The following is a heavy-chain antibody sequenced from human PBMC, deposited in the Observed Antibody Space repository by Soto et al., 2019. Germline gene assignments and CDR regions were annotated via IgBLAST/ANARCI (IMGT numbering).Heavy chain of an antibody. CDR3: AKDAIAAAGTPNDSSYI. CDR2: ISGSGFRT. Sequence: EVQVLESGGGLVQPGGSLRLSCAASGFTFSSYAMSWVRQAPGKGLEWVSGISGSGFRTYYADSVQGRFTISRDNSQDTLYLQMNSLRVEDTAVYYCAKDAIAAAGTPNDSSYIWGQGTMVTVSS. D-gene: IGHD6-13*01. V-gene: IGHV3-23*01. CDR1: GFTFSSYA. J-gene: IGHJ3*02.